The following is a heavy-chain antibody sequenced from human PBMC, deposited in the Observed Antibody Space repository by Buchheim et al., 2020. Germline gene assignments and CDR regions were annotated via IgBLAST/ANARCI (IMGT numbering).Heavy chain of an antibody. D-gene: IGHD2-21*02. CDR2: INQDGSAK. V-gene: IGHV3-7*03. CDR1: EYSFSSYW. Sequence: EVQLVESGGGLVQPGGSLRLSCVASEYSFSSYWMTWVRQAPGKGLEWVANINQDGSAKYYVDSVQGRFTISRDNAKKSLYIQMNSLRAEDTAVYFCAGCGGDCYTVDHWGQGTL. CDR3: AGCGGDCYTVDH. J-gene: IGHJ4*02.